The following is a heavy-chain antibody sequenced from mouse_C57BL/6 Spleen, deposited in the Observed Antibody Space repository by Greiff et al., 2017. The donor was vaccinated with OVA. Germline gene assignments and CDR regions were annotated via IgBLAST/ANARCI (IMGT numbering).Heavy chain of an antibody. CDR3: ARGAFYYYGSSYYFDY. D-gene: IGHD1-1*01. Sequence: QVHVKQSGAELVKPGASVKISCKASGYTFTDYYINWVKQRPGQGLEWIGKIGPGSGSTYYNEKFKGKATLTADKSSSTAYMQLSSLTSEDSAVYFCARGAFYYYGSSYYFDYWGQGTTLTVSS. V-gene: IGHV1-77*01. CDR1: GYTFTDYY. J-gene: IGHJ2*01. CDR2: IGPGSGST.